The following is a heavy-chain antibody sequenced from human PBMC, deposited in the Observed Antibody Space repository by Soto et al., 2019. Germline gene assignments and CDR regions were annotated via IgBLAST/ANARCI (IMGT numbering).Heavy chain of an antibody. CDR1: GYTFTGYY. CDR3: ARDRTPEYSGSYYFDY. J-gene: IGHJ4*02. D-gene: IGHD1-26*01. Sequence: ASVKVSCKASGYTFTGYYMHWVRQAPGQGLEWMGWINPNSGGTNYAQKFQGWVTMTRDTSISTAYMELSRLRSDDTAVYYCARDRTPEYSGSYYFDYWGQGTLVTVSS. CDR2: INPNSGGT. V-gene: IGHV1-2*04.